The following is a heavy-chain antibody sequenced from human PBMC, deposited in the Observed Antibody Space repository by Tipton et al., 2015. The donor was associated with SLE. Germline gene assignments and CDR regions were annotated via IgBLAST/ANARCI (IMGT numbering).Heavy chain of an antibody. CDR2: IYTNENT. J-gene: IGHJ2*01. D-gene: IGHD4-11*01. Sequence: TLSLTCSVSGDSVSSYYWSWMRQPAGKGLEWIGRIYTNENTNYNPSLKSRVTMSVDTSKNHFSLKLISVTAADTAVYYCAREFLNPVTTVHYYFDLWGRGTLVTVSS. V-gene: IGHV4-4*07. CDR3: AREFLNPVTTVHYYFDL. CDR1: GDSVSSYY.